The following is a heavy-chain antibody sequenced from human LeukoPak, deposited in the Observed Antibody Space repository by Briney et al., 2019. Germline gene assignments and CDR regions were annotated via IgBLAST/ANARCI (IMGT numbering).Heavy chain of an antibody. Sequence: ASVKVSCKASGYTFTNYDINWVRQATGQGLEWMGWMNPNSANTGYAQKFQGRVTITRNTSISTAYMELSGLRPEDTAVYYCARAPKWNGEYYYMDVWGKGTTVTVSS. CDR1: GYTFTNYD. CDR2: MNPNSANT. J-gene: IGHJ6*03. CDR3: ARAPKWNGEYYYMDV. D-gene: IGHD1-1*01. V-gene: IGHV1-8*03.